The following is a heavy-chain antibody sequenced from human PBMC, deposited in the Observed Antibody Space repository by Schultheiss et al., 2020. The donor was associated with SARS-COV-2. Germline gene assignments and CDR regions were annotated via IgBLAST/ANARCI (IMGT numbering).Heavy chain of an antibody. D-gene: IGHD2-8*02. Sequence: GGSLRLSCAASGFTFSSYWMHWVRQAPGKGLVWVSRINSDGSSTSYADSVKGRFTISRDNSKNTLYLQLNSLRAEDTAVYYCAKVLVVYAVSDYYYGMDVWGQGTTVTVSS. CDR2: INSDGSST. CDR3: AKVLVVYAVSDYYYGMDV. CDR1: GFTFSSYW. V-gene: IGHV3-74*01. J-gene: IGHJ6*02.